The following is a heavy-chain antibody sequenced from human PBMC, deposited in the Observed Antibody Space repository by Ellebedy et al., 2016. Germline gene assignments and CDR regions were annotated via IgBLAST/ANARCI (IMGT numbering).Heavy chain of an antibody. Sequence: GGSLRLSCAASGFTFSSYWMSWVRQAPGKGLEWVANIKQDGSEKYYVDSVKGRFTISRDNAKNSLYLQMNSLRAEDTAVYYCAREGWELPEADFDYWGQGTLVTVSS. CDR3: AREGWELPEADFDY. CDR1: GFTFSSYW. J-gene: IGHJ4*02. V-gene: IGHV3-7*03. D-gene: IGHD1-26*01. CDR2: IKQDGSEK.